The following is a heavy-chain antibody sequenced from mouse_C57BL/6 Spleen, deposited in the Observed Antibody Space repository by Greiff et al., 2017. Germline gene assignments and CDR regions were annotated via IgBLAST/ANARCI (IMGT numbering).Heavy chain of an antibody. CDR2: ISSGSSTI. J-gene: IGHJ4*01. CDR3: ARAEPSYAMDY. CDR1: GFTFSDYG. V-gene: IGHV5-17*01. Sequence: EVKVVESGGGLVKPGGSLKLSCAASGFTFSDYGMHWVRQAPEKGLDWVAYISSGSSTIYYAETVKGRFTISRDNAKNTLFLQMTSLRSEDTAMYYCARAEPSYAMDYWGQGTSVTVSS.